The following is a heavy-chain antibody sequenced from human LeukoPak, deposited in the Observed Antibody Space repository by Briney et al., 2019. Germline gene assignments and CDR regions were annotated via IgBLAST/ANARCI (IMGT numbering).Heavy chain of an antibody. CDR1: GYTFTSYD. V-gene: IGHV1-8*01. D-gene: IGHD6-13*01. CDR2: MNPNSGNT. CDR3: ARVGSSWHNRFDP. J-gene: IGHJ5*02. Sequence: ASVKVSCKASGYTFTSYDINWVRQATGQGLEWMGWMNPNSGNTAYAQKFQGRVTMTRNTSISTAYMELSSLRSEDTAVYYCARVGSSWHNRFDPWGQGTLVTVSS.